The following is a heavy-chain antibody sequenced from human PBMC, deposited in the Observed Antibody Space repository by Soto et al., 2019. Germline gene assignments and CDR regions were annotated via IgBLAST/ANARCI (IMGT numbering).Heavy chain of an antibody. V-gene: IGHV3-73*01. CDR3: TRQPDYGDHVIDNWFDP. D-gene: IGHD4-17*01. Sequence: GGSLRLSCAASGFTFSGSAMHWVRQASGKGLEWVGRIRSKANSYATAYAASVKGRFTISRDDSKNTAYLQMNSLKTEDTAVYYCTRQPDYGDHVIDNWFDPWGQGTLVTVSS. J-gene: IGHJ5*02. CDR2: IRSKANSYAT. CDR1: GFTFSGSA.